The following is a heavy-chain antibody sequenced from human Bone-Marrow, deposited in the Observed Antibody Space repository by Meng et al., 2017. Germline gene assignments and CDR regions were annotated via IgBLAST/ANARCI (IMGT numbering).Heavy chain of an antibody. V-gene: IGHV1-18*01. CDR3: ATRGNPYLNC. CDR2: INAYNGNT. CDR1: GYTLSSDG. J-gene: IGHJ4*02. Sequence: QGQVVQCGVEVKKPGASVKVSCEASGYTLSSDGFSWVRQAPGQGLEWMGWINAYNGNTDYAQKFQGRVTMTTDTSTSTAYMELRSLRSDDTAVYYCATRGNPYLNCWGQGTLVTVSS.